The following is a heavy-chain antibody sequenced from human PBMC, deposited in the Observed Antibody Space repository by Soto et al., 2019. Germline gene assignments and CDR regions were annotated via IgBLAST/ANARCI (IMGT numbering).Heavy chain of an antibody. D-gene: IGHD1-26*01. CDR3: ARETHTTYYFDY. CDR2: IWFDGSNK. Sequence: QVQLVESGGGVVQPGRSLRLSCAASGFTFSNYGMHWVRQAPGKGLEWVALIWFDGSNKYHADSVKGRFTISRDNSKNTLYLQMNSLRAEDTAMYYCARETHTTYYFDYWGQGTLVTVSS. V-gene: IGHV3-33*01. CDR1: GFTFSNYG. J-gene: IGHJ4*02.